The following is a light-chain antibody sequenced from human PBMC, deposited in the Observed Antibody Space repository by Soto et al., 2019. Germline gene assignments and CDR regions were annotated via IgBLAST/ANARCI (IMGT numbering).Light chain of an antibody. J-gene: IGKJ5*01. CDR1: QSVRRS. CDR3: QQYNNWPSVT. V-gene: IGKV3-15*01. Sequence: EIMMTQSPATLSVSPGERATLSCRASQSVRRSLAWYQQKPGQAPRLLIHAASTRATGIPARFSGSGSGTEFTLTISSLQSEDFAIYYCQQYNNWPSVTFGQGTRLEIK. CDR2: AAS.